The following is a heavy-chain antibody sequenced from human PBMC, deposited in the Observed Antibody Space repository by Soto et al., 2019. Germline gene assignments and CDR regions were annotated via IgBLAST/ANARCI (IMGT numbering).Heavy chain of an antibody. CDR3: AKSRRWLQFNFDY. Sequence: GGSLRLSCAASGFTFSSYAMSWVRQAPGKGLEWVSAISGSGGSTYCADSVKGRFTISRDNSKNTLYLQMNSLRAEDTAVYYCAKSRRWLQFNFDYWGQGTLVTVSS. CDR2: ISGSGGST. V-gene: IGHV3-23*01. J-gene: IGHJ4*02. D-gene: IGHD5-12*01. CDR1: GFTFSSYA.